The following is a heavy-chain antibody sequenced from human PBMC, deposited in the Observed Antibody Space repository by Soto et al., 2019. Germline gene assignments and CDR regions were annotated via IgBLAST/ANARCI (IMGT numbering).Heavy chain of an antibody. CDR3: AQGRYPTMEIQLVQ. J-gene: IGHJ4*02. CDR2: ISWDSGTL. V-gene: IGHV3-9*01. D-gene: IGHD1-1*01. Sequence: EVQLVESGGGLVQPGRSLRLSCAASGFTFDDYAMHWVWQVPGKGLEWISGISWDSGTLGYADSVKGRFIISRDDAKKSLFLLMNSLRGEDTDLYYCAQGRYPTMEIQLVQWGQGTQVTVS. CDR1: GFTFDDYA.